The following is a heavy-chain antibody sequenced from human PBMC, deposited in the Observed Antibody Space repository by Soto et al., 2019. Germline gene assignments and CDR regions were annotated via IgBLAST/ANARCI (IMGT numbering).Heavy chain of an antibody. Sequence: ASLKVSCKASGYTFTGYYIHWVRQAPGQGLEWMGWINPNSGGTNYAQKFQGRVTMTRDTSISTAYMELSRLRSDDTDVYYCARGSYDSSGPLNWCDHSRQGTXVT. CDR3: ARGSYDSSGPLNWCDH. J-gene: IGHJ5*02. D-gene: IGHD3-22*01. V-gene: IGHV1-2*02. CDR1: GYTFTGYY. CDR2: INPNSGGT.